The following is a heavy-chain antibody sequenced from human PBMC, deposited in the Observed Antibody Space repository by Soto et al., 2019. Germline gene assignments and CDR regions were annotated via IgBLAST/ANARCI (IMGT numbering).Heavy chain of an antibody. D-gene: IGHD3-10*01. Sequence: GGSLRLSCAASGFTFSSYAMSWVRQAPGKGLEWVSAISGSGGSTCYADSVKGRFTISRDNSKNTLYLQMNSLRAEDTAVYYCATGRGVNFYYGMDVWGQGTTVTVSS. CDR1: GFTFSSYA. CDR3: ATGRGVNFYYGMDV. CDR2: ISGSGGST. J-gene: IGHJ6*02. V-gene: IGHV3-23*01.